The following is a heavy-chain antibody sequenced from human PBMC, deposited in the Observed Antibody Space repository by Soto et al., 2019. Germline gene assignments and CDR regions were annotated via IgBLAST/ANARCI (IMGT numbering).Heavy chain of an antibody. Sequence: SETPSLTCSVSGGSVRSGNHFWNWIRQPPGRGLEWLGYMYYTGVTNYNPSLKSRVRMSVDTSKNQFSLELTSLTAADTAVYYCARGGEPLGYYGLDVWGQGNTVTVSS. V-gene: IGHV4-61*01. J-gene: IGHJ6*02. CDR3: ARGGEPLGYYGLDV. CDR2: MYYTGVT. CDR1: GGSVRSGNHF.